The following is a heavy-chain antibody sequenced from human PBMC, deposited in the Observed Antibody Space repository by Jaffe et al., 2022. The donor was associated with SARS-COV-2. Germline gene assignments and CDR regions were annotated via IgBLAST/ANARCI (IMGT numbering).Heavy chain of an antibody. D-gene: IGHD7-27*01. CDR3: AKDTTIYGTGEVSWFDP. CDR2: ISWNSGSI. CDR1: GFTFDDYA. Sequence: EVQLVESGGGLVQPGRSLRLSCAASGFTFDDYAMHWVRQAPGKGLEWVSGISWNSGSIGYADSVKGRFTISRDNAKNSLYLQMNSLRAEDTALYYCAKDTTIYGTGEVSWFDPWGQGTLVTVSS. J-gene: IGHJ5*02. V-gene: IGHV3-9*01.